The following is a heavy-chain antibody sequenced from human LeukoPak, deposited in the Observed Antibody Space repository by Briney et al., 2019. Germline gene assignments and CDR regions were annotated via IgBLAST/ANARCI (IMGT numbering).Heavy chain of an antibody. CDR3: ARERYCSSTSCYPYYYGLDV. Sequence: GGSLRLSCAASGFTFSDYYMSWIRQAPGNGLEWVSYISSSGSTIYYADSVKGRFTISRDNAKNSLYLQLNSLRAEDTAVYYCARERYCSSTSCYPYYYGLDVWGQGTTVTVSS. CDR2: ISSSGSTI. CDR1: GFTFSDYY. V-gene: IGHV3-11*04. J-gene: IGHJ6*02. D-gene: IGHD2-2*01.